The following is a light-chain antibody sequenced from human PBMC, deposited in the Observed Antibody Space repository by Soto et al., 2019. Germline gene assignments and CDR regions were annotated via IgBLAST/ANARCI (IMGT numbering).Light chain of an antibody. CDR3: QQYGSSPGFT. CDR2: GAS. Sequence: EIVLTQSPGTLSLSPGERATLSCRASQSVSSSYLAWYQQKPGQAPRLLIYGASSRATGIPDRFSGSGSGTDFTLTISRLEPEGFAVYYCQQYGSSPGFTFGPGTKVDIK. J-gene: IGKJ3*01. V-gene: IGKV3-20*01. CDR1: QSVSSSY.